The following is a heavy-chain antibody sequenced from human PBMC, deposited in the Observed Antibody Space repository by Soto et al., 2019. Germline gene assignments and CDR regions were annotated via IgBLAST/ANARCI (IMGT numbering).Heavy chain of an antibody. CDR1: GDTFSSYA. J-gene: IGHJ4*02. Sequence: QVQLVQSGAEVKKPGSSVKVSCKASGDTFSSYAISWVRQAPGQGLEWMGGIIPIFGTANYAQKFQGRVTITADESTSTAYMDLSSLRSEDTAVYYCARGVVPAAHEEYDFDYWGQGTLVTVSS. D-gene: IGHD2-2*01. CDR2: IIPIFGTA. CDR3: ARGVVPAAHEEYDFDY. V-gene: IGHV1-69*01.